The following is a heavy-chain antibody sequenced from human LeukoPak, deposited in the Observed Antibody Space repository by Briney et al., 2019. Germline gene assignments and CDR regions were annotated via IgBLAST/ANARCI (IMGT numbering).Heavy chain of an antibody. D-gene: IGHD2-15*01. CDR2: IIPVFGTA. Sequence: SVKVSCKASGGTFSSYAIGWVRQAPGQGLEWMGGIIPVFGTANYAQKFQGRVTITADESTSTAYMELSSLRSEDTAVYYCARDRVVGLGIDNAFDIWGHGTMVTVSS. J-gene: IGHJ3*02. CDR1: GGTFSSYA. CDR3: ARDRVVGLGIDNAFDI. V-gene: IGHV1-69*01.